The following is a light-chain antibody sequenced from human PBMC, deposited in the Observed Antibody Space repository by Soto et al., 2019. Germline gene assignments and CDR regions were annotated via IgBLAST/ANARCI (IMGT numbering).Light chain of an antibody. J-gene: IGLJ1*01. CDR2: GVN. V-gene: IGLV2-14*01. CDR1: ISDVVLYNY. Sequence: QSALTQPASVSGSPGQSITISCSGTISDVVLYNYVSWYQQHPGKAPKLMIYGVNNRPSGVSNRFSGSKSGNTASLTISGLQADDEADYYCSSYTTSSALQVFGTGTKATV. CDR3: SSYTTSSALQV.